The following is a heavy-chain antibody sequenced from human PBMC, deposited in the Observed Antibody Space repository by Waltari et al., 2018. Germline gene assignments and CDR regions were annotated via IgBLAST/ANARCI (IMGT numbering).Heavy chain of an antibody. D-gene: IGHD3-22*01. Sequence: EVQLLESGGGLVQPGGSLRLSCTASGFAFSTYALSWVRQAPGRGLEWVSGIRDSGSRTYYAESVKGRFTVSRDNSKKTLYLQMNSLRAEDTAVYYCAKALNEYDTSAYYTDYWGQGTLVTVSS. J-gene: IGHJ4*02. CDR3: AKALNEYDTSAYYTDY. CDR2: IRDSGSRT. CDR1: GFAFSTYA. V-gene: IGHV3-23*01.